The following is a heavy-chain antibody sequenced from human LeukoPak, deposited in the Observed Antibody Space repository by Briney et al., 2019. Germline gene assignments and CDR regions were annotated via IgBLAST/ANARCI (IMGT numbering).Heavy chain of an antibody. CDR3: ARVITSLQEDSSGYRY. Sequence: GGSLRLSCAASGFTFSSYWMHWVRQAPGKGLVWVSRINSDGSSTSYADSVKGRFTISRDNAKNTLYLQMNSLGAEDTAVYYCARVITSLQEDSSGYRYWGQGTLVTVSS. J-gene: IGHJ4*02. V-gene: IGHV3-74*01. CDR1: GFTFSSYW. D-gene: IGHD3-22*01. CDR2: INSDGSST.